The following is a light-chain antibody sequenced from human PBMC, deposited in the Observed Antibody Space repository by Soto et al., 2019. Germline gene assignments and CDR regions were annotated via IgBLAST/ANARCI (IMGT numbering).Light chain of an antibody. J-gene: IGKJ3*01. CDR2: GAS. CDR3: QQHNSYPLT. CDR1: QGINSY. V-gene: IGKV1-9*01. Sequence: DIQLTQSPSFLSASVGDRVTITCRASQGINSYLAWYQQKPGKAPKFLIYGASTLQSGVPSSFSGSGFGTEFTLSISSLQPEDFETYYCQQHNSYPLTFGPGTKVDIK.